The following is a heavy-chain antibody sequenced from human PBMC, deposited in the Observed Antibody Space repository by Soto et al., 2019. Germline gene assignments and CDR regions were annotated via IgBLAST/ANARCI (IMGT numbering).Heavy chain of an antibody. V-gene: IGHV4-34*01. CDR2: INHSGST. CDR3: ARVSSSGYFH. CDR1: GGSFSGYY. D-gene: IGHD3-22*01. J-gene: IGHJ4*02. Sequence: SETLSLTCAVYGGSFSGYYWSWIRQPPGKGLEWIGEINHSGSTNYNPSLKSRVTISVDTSKNQFSLKLSSVTAADTAVYYCARVSSSGYFHWGQGTLVTVSS.